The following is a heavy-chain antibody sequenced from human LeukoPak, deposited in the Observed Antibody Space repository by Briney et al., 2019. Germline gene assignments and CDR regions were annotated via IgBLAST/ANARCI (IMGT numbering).Heavy chain of an antibody. CDR1: GGTFSSYA. D-gene: IGHD1-1*01. CDR3: ARGSNWAEIPFDY. CDR2: IIPIFGTA. Sequence: SVKVSCKASGGTFSSYAISWVRQAPGQGLEWMGGIIPIFGTANYAQKFQGRVTITADESTSTAYMELSSLRSGDTAVYYCARGSNWAEIPFDYWGQGTLVTVSS. J-gene: IGHJ4*02. V-gene: IGHV1-69*13.